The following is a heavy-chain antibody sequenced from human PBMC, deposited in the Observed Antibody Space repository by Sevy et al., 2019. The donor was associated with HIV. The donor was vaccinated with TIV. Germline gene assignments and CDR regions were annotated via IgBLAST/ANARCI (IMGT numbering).Heavy chain of an antibody. Sequence: SDTLSLTCTVSGDSISSYYWSWIRQPPGKGLEWIGYIYYSGSTNYNPSLKSRVTISKDTSKNQVSLKLTSVTAADTAVYYCARGRPDYYYGIDVWGQGTTVTVSS. J-gene: IGHJ6*02. V-gene: IGHV4-59*07. D-gene: IGHD1-26*01. CDR3: ARGRPDYYYGIDV. CDR1: GDSISSYY. CDR2: IYYSGST.